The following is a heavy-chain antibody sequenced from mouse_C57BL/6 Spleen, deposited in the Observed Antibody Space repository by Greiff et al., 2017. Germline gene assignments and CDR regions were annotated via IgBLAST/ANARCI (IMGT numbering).Heavy chain of an antibody. J-gene: IGHJ2*01. CDR1: GYTFTDYY. V-gene: IGHV1-19*01. CDR3: ARIGCDY. Sequence: VQLQESGPVLVKPGASVQMSCKASGYTFTDYYMNWVKQSHGKSLEWIGVINPYNGGTSYNQKFKGKATLTVDKSSSTAYMELNSLTSEDSAVYYCARIGCDYWGQGTTLTVSS. CDR2: INPYNGGT.